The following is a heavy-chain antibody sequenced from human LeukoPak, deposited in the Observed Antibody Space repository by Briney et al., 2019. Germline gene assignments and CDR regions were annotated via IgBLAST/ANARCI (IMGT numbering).Heavy chain of an antibody. CDR2: IYYTGTT. J-gene: IGHJ2*01. Sequence: SETLSLTCTVSGGSISGTYYWSWIRQPPGKGLEWIGYIYYTGTTDSNPSLKSRVTISLDTSKNQFSLNLSSVTAADTAVYYCARVLGYCSSTSCSYWYFDLWGRGTLVTVSS. CDR3: ARVLGYCSSTSCSYWYFDL. CDR1: GGSISGTYY. D-gene: IGHD2-2*01. V-gene: IGHV4-59*08.